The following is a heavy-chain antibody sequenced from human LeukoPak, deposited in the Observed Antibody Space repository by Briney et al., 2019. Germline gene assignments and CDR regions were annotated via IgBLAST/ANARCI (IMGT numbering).Heavy chain of an antibody. CDR3: AMPGDGDYGGPRYYYYGMDV. CDR2: ISGSGGST. CDR1: GFTFSSYA. J-gene: IGHJ6*02. V-gene: IGHV3-23*01. D-gene: IGHD4-17*01. Sequence: GGSLRLSCAASGFTFSSYAMSWVRQAPGKGLEWVSAISGSGGSTYYADSVKGRFTISRDNSKNTLYLQMNSLRAEDTAVYYGAMPGDGDYGGPRYYYYGMDVWGQGTTVTVSS.